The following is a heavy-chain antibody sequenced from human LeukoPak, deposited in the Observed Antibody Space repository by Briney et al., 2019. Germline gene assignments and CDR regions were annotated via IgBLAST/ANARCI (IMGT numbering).Heavy chain of an antibody. CDR3: AKDGYSYGYLRD. J-gene: IGHJ4*02. Sequence: GGSLRLSCAASGFTFSSYAMSWVRQAAGKGLEWVSAISGSGGTTYYADSVKGRFTISRDNSKNTLFLQMNSLRAEDTAAYYCAKDGYSYGYLRDWGQGTLVTVSS. V-gene: IGHV3-23*01. CDR2: ISGSGGTT. CDR1: GFTFSSYA. D-gene: IGHD5-18*01.